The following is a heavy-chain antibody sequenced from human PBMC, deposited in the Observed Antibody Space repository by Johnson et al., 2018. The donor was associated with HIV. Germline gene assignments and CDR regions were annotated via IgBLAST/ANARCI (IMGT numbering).Heavy chain of an antibody. V-gene: IGHV3-30-3*01. CDR2: ISYDGSNK. CDR1: GFTFSSYA. D-gene: IGHD1-7*01. J-gene: IGHJ3*02. CDR3: ARDWNNWNYGVPDAFDI. Sequence: QVQLVESGGGVVQPERSLRLSCAASGFTFSSYAMHWVRQAPGKGLEWVAVISYDGSNKYYADSVKGRCTVSRDNTKNTLYLQMNSLRPEDTAVYYCARDWNNWNYGVPDAFDIWGQGTMVTVSS.